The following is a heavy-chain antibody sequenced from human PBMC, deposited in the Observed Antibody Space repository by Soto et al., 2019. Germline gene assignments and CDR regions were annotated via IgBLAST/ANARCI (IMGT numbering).Heavy chain of an antibody. CDR1: GFTFIKAW. Sequence: EVQLVESGGGLVRPGGPLRLSVLAPGFTFIKAWRTWFAQAQGRGLGWVGLIRSKADGGTIDYAAPVKDRFTISRDDSKNTLHLQMNSLKTEDTAVYYCTREPDYSNYFEYWGQGTLVTVSS. CDR3: TREPDYSNYFEY. CDR2: IRSKADGGTI. D-gene: IGHD4-4*01. V-gene: IGHV3-15*07. J-gene: IGHJ4*02.